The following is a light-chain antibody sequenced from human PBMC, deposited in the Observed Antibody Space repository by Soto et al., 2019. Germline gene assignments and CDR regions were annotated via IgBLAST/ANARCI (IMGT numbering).Light chain of an antibody. CDR3: QRIDSYARP. V-gene: IGKV1-9*01. Sequence: IQLTQSPSSLSASVGDRGTITCRAGQGISSSVAWYQQKPGKAPNLLISAASTLQTGVPSRFSGSGSGTDFALTISSLQPGDFATYSGQRIDSYARPFGEGTKVEIK. J-gene: IGKJ1*01. CDR2: AAS. CDR1: QGISSS.